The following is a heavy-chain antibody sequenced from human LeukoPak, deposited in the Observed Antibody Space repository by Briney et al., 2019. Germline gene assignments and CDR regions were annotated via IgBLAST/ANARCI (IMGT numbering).Heavy chain of an antibody. CDR1: GGTFSSYT. V-gene: IGHV1-69*02. Sequence: SVKVSCKASGGTFSSYTISWVRQAPGQGLEWMGRIIPILGIANYAQKFQGRVAITADKSTSTAYMELSSLRSEDTAVYYCASGSHQKGSPPPSQLWGQGTLVTVSS. D-gene: IGHD3-10*01. CDR2: IIPILGIA. CDR3: ASGSHQKGSPPPSQL. J-gene: IGHJ4*02.